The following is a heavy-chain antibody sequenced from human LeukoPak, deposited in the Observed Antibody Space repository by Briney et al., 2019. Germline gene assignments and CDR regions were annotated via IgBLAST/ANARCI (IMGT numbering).Heavy chain of an antibody. Sequence: NPGGSLRLSCAASGFTFSSYSMNWVRQAPGKGLEWIGSIYYSGSTYYNPSLKSRVTISVDTSKNQFSLKLSSVTAADTAVYYCARRLSGDYAPFDYWGQGTLVTVSS. CDR3: ARRLSGDYAPFDY. CDR2: IYYSGST. D-gene: IGHD4-17*01. CDR1: GFTFSSYSMN. V-gene: IGHV4-39*01. J-gene: IGHJ4*02.